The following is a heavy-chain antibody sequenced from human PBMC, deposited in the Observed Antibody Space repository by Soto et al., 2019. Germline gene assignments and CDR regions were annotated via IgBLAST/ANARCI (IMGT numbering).Heavy chain of an antibody. CDR1: GGSISSGGYY. J-gene: IGHJ4*02. Sequence: QVQLQESGPGLVKPSQTLSLTCTVSGGSISSGGYYWSWIRQHPGKALEWIGYIYYSGSTYYNPSPQTGVITAGVTSNTHFSLELCSVTAVDTAMYYCAREPDYWGQGTPVTVSS. CDR3: AREPDY. CDR2: IYYSGST. V-gene: IGHV4-31*03.